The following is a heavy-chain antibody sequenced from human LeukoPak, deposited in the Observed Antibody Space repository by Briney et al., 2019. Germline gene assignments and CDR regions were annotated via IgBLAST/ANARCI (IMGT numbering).Heavy chain of an antibody. CDR1: GGSVSTRTYY. D-gene: IGHD3-22*01. J-gene: IGHJ3*01. CDR2: IFDSGST. V-gene: IGHV4-61*01. CDR3: ARDHYDSSGYASFDV. Sequence: PSETLSLTCTVSGGSVSTRTYYWSWIRQPPGKGLEWIGYIFDSGSTNYNPSLKSRITISLDTSKNQFSLKLSSVTAADTAVYYCARDHYDSSGYASFDVWGQGTMVTVSS.